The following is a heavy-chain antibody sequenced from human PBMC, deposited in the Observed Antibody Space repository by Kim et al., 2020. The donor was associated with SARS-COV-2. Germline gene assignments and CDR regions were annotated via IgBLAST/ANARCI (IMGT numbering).Heavy chain of an antibody. V-gene: IGHV3-33*01. J-gene: IGHJ6*02. Sequence: GGSLRLSCAASGFTFSSYGMHWVRQAPGKGLEWVAVIWYDGSNKYYADSVKGRFTISRDNSKNTLYLQMNSLRAEDTAVYYCARDRRDGDYPFTYYYYGMDVWGQGTTVTVSS. CDR3: ARDRRDGDYPFTYYYYGMDV. D-gene: IGHD4-17*01. CDR1: GFTFSSYG. CDR2: IWYDGSNK.